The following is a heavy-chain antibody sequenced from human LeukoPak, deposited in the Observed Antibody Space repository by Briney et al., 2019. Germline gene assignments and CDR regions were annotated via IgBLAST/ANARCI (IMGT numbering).Heavy chain of an antibody. Sequence: PSETLSLTCTVSGYSISSGYYWGWIRQPPGKGLEWIGSIYHSGSTYYNPPLKSRVTISVDTSKNQFSLKLSSVTAADTAVYYCARGVSGNWFDPWGQGTLVTVSS. CDR3: ARGVSGNWFDP. J-gene: IGHJ5*02. V-gene: IGHV4-38-2*02. CDR1: GYSISSGYY. CDR2: IYHSGST. D-gene: IGHD3-10*01.